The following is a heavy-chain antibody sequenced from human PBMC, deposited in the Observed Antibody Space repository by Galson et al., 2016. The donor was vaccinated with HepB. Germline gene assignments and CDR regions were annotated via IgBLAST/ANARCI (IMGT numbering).Heavy chain of an antibody. J-gene: IGHJ4*02. CDR3: ARGGSIYIPFFDY. CDR2: INPNSGGT. V-gene: IGHV1-2*04. D-gene: IGHD2-2*02. Sequence: SVKVSCKASGYTFTDYYMHWVRQAPGQGLEWMGWINPNSGGTNYAQKFQGWVTMTRDTSISTAFMELSRLRSDDTAVYYCARGGSIYIPFFDYWGQGTLVTVSS. CDR1: GYTFTDYY.